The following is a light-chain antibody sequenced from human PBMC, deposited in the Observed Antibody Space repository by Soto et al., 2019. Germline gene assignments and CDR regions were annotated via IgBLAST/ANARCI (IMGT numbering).Light chain of an antibody. Sequence: AIQLTQSPSSLSASVGDRVTITCRASQGISSAFAWYQQKPGKAPKLLIYDASSLESGVPSRFSGSGSGTDFTLTISSLQPEDFATYYCQQFNSYPTYTFGQGTKLEIK. CDR1: QGISSA. CDR2: DAS. J-gene: IGKJ2*01. CDR3: QQFNSYPTYT. V-gene: IGKV1-13*02.